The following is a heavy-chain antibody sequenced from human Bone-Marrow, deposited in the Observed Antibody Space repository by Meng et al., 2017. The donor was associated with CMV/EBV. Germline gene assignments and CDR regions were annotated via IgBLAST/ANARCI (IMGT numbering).Heavy chain of an antibody. D-gene: IGHD3-22*01. CDR3: ARDRTSGYYFGWFDP. CDR1: GYTFTSYG. CDR2: ISAYNGNT. V-gene: IGHV1-18*01. J-gene: IGHJ5*02. Sequence: ASVKVSCKASGYTFTSYGISWVRQAPGQGLEWMGWISAYNGNTNYAQKLQGRVTMTTDTSTSTAYMELRSLRSDDTAVYYCARDRTSGYYFGWFDPWGQGTLVTVSS.